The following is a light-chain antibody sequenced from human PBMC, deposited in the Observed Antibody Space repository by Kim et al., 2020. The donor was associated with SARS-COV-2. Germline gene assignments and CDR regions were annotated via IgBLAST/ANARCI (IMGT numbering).Light chain of an antibody. CDR1: QSVTRNT. CDR3: QQYGSSPR. V-gene: IGKV3-20*01. CDR2: GAS. Sequence: QGERANLSARASQSVTRNTLAWYQQKPGQTPRLRIYGASSRAPGIPDRFSGSGSGTDFSLTISRLEPEDFAVYYCQQYGSSPRFGGGTKVDIK. J-gene: IGKJ4*01.